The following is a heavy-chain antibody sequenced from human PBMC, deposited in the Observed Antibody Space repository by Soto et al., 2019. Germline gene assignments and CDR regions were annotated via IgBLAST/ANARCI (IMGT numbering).Heavy chain of an antibody. Sequence: SETLSLTCAVSGGPISSSSYYWGWIRQPPGKGLEWIGSIYYSGSTYYNPSLKSRVTISVDTSKNQFSLKLSSVTAADTAVYYCVRHAQWIIRAYWGQGSLVTVSS. J-gene: IGHJ4*02. CDR1: GGPISSSSYY. D-gene: IGHD5-12*01. CDR3: VRHAQWIIRAY. V-gene: IGHV4-39*01. CDR2: IYYSGST.